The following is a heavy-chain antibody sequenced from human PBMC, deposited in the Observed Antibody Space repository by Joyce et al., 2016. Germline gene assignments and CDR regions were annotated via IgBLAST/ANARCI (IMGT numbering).Heavy chain of an antibody. J-gene: IGHJ4*02. CDR2: SSSSSRYI. Sequence: EVQLVESGGGLVKPGGSLRLSCAASGFIFSDYTMNWVRQTPGKGLEWVSSSSSSSRYIYYADSFKGRFTISRDNAKNSLYLQVNSLRADDTAVYYCARDEVGAAAYIDYWGQGTLVTVSS. CDR3: ARDEVGAAAYIDY. CDR1: GFIFSDYT. D-gene: IGHD1-26*01. V-gene: IGHV3-21*01.